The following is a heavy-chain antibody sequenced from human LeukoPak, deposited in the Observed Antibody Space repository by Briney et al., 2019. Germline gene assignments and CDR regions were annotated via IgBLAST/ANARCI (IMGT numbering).Heavy chain of an antibody. J-gene: IGHJ4*02. Sequence: ASVKVTCKASGYTFTSYGISWVRQATGQGLEWMGWMNPNSGNTGYAQKFQGRVTMTRNTSISTAYMELSSLRSEDTAVYYCAMGGRSSGFIDYWGQGTLVTVSS. D-gene: IGHD6-19*01. CDR3: AMGGRSSGFIDY. CDR2: MNPNSGNT. V-gene: IGHV1-8*02. CDR1: GYTFTSYG.